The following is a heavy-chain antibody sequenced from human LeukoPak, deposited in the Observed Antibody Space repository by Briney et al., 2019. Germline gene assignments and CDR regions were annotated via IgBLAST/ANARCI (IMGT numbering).Heavy chain of an antibody. J-gene: IGHJ5*02. CDR3: ARDPLITYYYDSSGNHADWFDP. D-gene: IGHD3-22*01. CDR1: GFTFSSYS. V-gene: IGHV3-21*01. Sequence: GGSLRLSCAASGFTFSSYSMNWVRQAPGKGLEWVSSISSSSSYIYYADSVKGRFTISRDNAKTSLYLQMTSLRDEDTAVYYCARDPLITYYYDSSGNHADWFDPWGQGTLVTVSS. CDR2: ISSSSSYI.